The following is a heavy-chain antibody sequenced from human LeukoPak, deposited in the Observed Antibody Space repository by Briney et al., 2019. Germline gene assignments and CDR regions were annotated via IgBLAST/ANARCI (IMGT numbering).Heavy chain of an antibody. CDR2: ISHDGSNK. J-gene: IGHJ4*02. D-gene: IGHD1-26*01. CDR3: AREGVVGAILGY. Sequence: GGSLRLSCVVSGFTFNRCWMNWVRQAPGKGLEWVALISHDGSNKDYGDSVKGRFTISRDNSKNTLYLQMNSLKPEDTAVYYCAREGVVGAILGYWGQGSLVTVSP. V-gene: IGHV3-30*03. CDR1: GFTFNRCW.